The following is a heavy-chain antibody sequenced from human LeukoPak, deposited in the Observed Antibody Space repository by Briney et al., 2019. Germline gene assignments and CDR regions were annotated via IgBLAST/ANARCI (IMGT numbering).Heavy chain of an antibody. CDR1: GYTFTGYY. D-gene: IGHD3-3*01. CDR3: ARTILWSGYPYXDY. V-gene: IGHV1-2*02. J-gene: IGHJ4*02. CDR2: INPNSGGT. Sequence: ASVKVSCKASGYTFTGYYMHWVRQAPGQGLEWMGWINPNSGGTNYAQKFQGRVTMTRDTSISTAYMELSRLRSDDTAVYYCARTILWSGYPYXDYWGQGTLVTVSS.